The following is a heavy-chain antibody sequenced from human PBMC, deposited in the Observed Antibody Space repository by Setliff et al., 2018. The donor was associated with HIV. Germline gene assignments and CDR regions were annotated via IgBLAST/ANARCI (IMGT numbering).Heavy chain of an antibody. CDR1: GGSISSHY. J-gene: IGHJ6*03. CDR3: ARLVTVVTLNYMDV. V-gene: IGHV4-59*11. CDR2: IYNTGST. D-gene: IGHD2-21*02. Sequence: SETLSLTCTVSGGSISSHYWSWIRQPPGKGLEWIGYIYNTGSTNYNPSLKSRVTISVDTSKNQFSLKLSSVTAADTAVYYCARLVTVVTLNYMDVWGKGTTVTVS.